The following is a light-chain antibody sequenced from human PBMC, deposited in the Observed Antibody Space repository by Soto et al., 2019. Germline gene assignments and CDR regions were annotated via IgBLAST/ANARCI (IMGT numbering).Light chain of an antibody. CDR1: GNDVGGYTF. Sequence: QSALTHPASGSGSPGQSISISCTGTGNDVGGYTFVSWYQQHPDKVPKLVIFDGNRRPSGVSDRFSGSKSVNAASLTISGLQAEDESDYYCCSYTATNAYVFGTWTKVTVL. J-gene: IGLJ1*01. V-gene: IGLV2-14*03. CDR3: CSYTATNAYV. CDR2: DGN.